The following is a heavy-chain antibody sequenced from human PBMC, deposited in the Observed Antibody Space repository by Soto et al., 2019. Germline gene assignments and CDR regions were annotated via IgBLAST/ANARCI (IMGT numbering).Heavy chain of an antibody. D-gene: IGHD2-21*01. CDR3: ARDHSISSSGAWWLDP. CDR1: GYTFSSNW. Sequence: QVQLVQSGAEVKKPGASVKISCKASGYTFSSNWIHWVRRAPGQGLVWMGVMNPSGAITNYAQKFQGRVTMTSDTSTSTVYMQLNSLTSGDTAVYYCARDHSISSSGAWWLDPWGQGTLVIVSS. V-gene: IGHV1-46*01. CDR2: MNPSGAIT. J-gene: IGHJ5*02.